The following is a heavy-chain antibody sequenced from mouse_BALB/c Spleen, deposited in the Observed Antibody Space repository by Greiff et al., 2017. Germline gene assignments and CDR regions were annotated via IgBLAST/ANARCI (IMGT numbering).Heavy chain of an antibody. J-gene: IGHJ3*01. Sequence: VQLQQSGAELVKPGASVKLSCTASVFNIKDTYMHWVKQRPEQGLEWIGRIDPANGNTKYDPKFQGKATITADTSSNTAYLQLSSLTSEDTAVYYCARWGDYDWFAYWGQGTLVTVSA. V-gene: IGHV14-3*02. CDR1: VFNIKDTY. CDR2: IDPANGNT. CDR3: ARWGDYDWFAY. D-gene: IGHD2-4*01.